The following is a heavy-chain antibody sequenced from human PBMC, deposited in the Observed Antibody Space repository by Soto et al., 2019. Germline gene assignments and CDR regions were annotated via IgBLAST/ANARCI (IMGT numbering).Heavy chain of an antibody. Sequence: QVQLVESGGGVVQPGRSLRLSCAASGFTFSDYGMHWVRQAPGKGLEWVEVISYDGSNEYYADSVKGRFTISRDNSKNTLYLQMNSLRAEDTAVYYCAKAYSGYAILFFDYWGQGILVTVSS. J-gene: IGHJ4*02. D-gene: IGHD5-12*01. CDR3: AKAYSGYAILFFDY. V-gene: IGHV3-30*18. CDR2: ISYDGSNE. CDR1: GFTFSDYG.